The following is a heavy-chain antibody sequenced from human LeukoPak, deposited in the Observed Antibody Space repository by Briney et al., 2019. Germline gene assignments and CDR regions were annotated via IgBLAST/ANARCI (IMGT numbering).Heavy chain of an antibody. V-gene: IGHV1-2*02. CDR1: GYTFTGYY. D-gene: IGHD5-12*01. CDR3: ARPRSGGYDYLPPYYFDY. J-gene: IGHJ4*02. CDR2: INPNSGGT. Sequence: GASVKVSCKASGYTFTGYYMHWVRQAPGQGLEWMGWINPNSGGTNYAQKFQGRVTMTRDTSISTAYMELSRLRSDDTAVYYCARPRSGGYDYLPPYYFDYWGQGTLVTVSS.